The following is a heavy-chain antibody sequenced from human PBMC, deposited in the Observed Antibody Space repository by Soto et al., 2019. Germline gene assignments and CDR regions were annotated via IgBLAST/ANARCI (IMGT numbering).Heavy chain of an antibody. CDR3: ARVPKGPNLHFDY. V-gene: IGHV3-48*02. Sequence: EVQLVESGGGLVQPGGSLRLSCAASGFTFSSYSMNWVRQAPGKGLEWVSYISSSSSTIYYADSVKGRFTISRDNAKNSLDLQMNSLRDEDTAVYYCARVPKGPNLHFDYWGQGTLVTVSS. J-gene: IGHJ4*02. CDR2: ISSSSSTI. CDR1: GFTFSSYS.